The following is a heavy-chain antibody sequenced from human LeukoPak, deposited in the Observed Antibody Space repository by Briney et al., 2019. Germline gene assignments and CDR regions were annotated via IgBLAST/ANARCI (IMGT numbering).Heavy chain of an antibody. CDR3: AGESGIGVLGY. Sequence: GGSLRLSCAASGFTFSSYGMHWVRQAPGKGLEWVAVISYDGSNKYYADSVKGRFTISRDNSKNTLYLQMNSLRAEDTAVYYCAGESGIGVLGYWGQGTLVTVSS. CDR1: GFTFSSYG. J-gene: IGHJ4*02. V-gene: IGHV3-30*03. CDR2: ISYDGSNK. D-gene: IGHD3-3*01.